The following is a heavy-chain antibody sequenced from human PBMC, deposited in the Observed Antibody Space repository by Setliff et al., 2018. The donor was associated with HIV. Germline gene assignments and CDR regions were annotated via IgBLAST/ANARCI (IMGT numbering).Heavy chain of an antibody. CDR1: GGSISSYDYN. V-gene: IGHV4-39*01. Sequence: SETLSLTCTVSGGSISSYDYNWGWIRQPPGKGLEWIANIYYTGRTYYNPSLKSRVTISVDTSKNQFSLKVTSLTAADTSVYYCARRWGIRGYSSWGQGTLVTVSS. D-gene: IGHD5-18*01. CDR2: IYYTGRT. CDR3: ARRWGIRGYSS. J-gene: IGHJ5*02.